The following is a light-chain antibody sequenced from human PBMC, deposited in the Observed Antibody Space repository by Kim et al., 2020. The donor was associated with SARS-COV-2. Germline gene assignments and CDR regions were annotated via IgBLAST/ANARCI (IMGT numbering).Light chain of an antibody. CDR3: QAWDSNNVV. V-gene: IGLV3-1*01. CDR2: QDT. Sequence: SYELTQPPSVSVSPGQTASITCSGDKLGDKYACWYQQKPGQSPVVVIYQDTRRPSGVPERFSGSNSGHTATLTISETQALDEADYYCQAWDSNNVVFGGG. J-gene: IGLJ2*01. CDR1: KLGDKY.